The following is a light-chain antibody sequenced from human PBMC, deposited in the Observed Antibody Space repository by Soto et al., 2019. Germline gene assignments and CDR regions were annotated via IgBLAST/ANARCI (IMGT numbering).Light chain of an antibody. Sequence: EIVLTQSPGTLSLSPGERATLSCRASQSVSSSYLAWYQQKPGQAPRHLIYGASSRATGIPDRFSGSGSGTDFTLTISRLEPEAFAVYYCQQYGSSQSFGQGTKVEIK. CDR3: QQYGSSQS. CDR1: QSVSSSY. J-gene: IGKJ1*01. V-gene: IGKV3-20*01. CDR2: GAS.